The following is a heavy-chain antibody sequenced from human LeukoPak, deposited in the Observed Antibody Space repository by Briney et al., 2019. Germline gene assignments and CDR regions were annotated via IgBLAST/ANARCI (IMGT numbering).Heavy chain of an antibody. CDR3: ARHSGASPHYFDY. V-gene: IGHV4-59*08. CDR2: TYYSGTT. D-gene: IGHD1-26*01. Sequence: SETLSLTCTVSGGSISNYYWSWIRQPPAKRLEWIGFTYYSGTTHYNPSLKSRVTMSVATSNNRFSLRLSSVTAADTAIYYCARHSGASPHYFDYWGQGALVTVSS. J-gene: IGHJ4*02. CDR1: GGSISNYY.